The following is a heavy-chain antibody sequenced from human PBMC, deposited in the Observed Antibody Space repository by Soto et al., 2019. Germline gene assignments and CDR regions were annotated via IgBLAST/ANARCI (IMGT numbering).Heavy chain of an antibody. CDR3: AKGGGGATIFDY. V-gene: IGHV3-9*01. CDR2: ISWNSGSI. J-gene: IGHJ4*02. D-gene: IGHD1-26*01. Sequence: DVQLVESGGGLVQPGRSLRLSCAASGFTFDDYAMHWVRQAPGKGLEWVSGISWNSGSIGYADSVKGRFTISRDNAKNSLYLQMNSLRAEDTALYYCAKGGGGATIFDYWGQGTLVTVSS. CDR1: GFTFDDYA.